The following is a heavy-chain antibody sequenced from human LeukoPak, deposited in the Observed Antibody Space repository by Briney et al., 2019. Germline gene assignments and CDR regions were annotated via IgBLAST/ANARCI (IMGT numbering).Heavy chain of an antibody. V-gene: IGHV3-30-3*01. CDR3: ARDHGSGRYGGFDY. CDR1: GFTFSSYA. CDR2: ISYDGSNK. Sequence: GGSLRLSCAASGFTFSSYAMHWVRQAPGKGLEWVAVISYDGSNKYYADSVKGRFTISRDNSKNTLYLQTNSLRAEDTAVYYCARDHGSGRYGGFDYWGQGTLVTVSS. J-gene: IGHJ4*02. D-gene: IGHD6-19*01.